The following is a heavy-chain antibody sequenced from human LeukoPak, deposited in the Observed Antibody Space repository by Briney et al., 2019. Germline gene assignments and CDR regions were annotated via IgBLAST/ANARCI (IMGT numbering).Heavy chain of an antibody. CDR2: ISYDGSNK. CDR1: GFTFSSYA. Sequence: GGSLRLSCAASGFTFSSYAMHWVRQAPGKGLEWVAVISYDGSNKYYADSVKGRFTNSRDNSKNTLYLQMNSLRAEDTAVCYCAREGGTIFGVVIIQGRNYFDYWGQGTLVTVSS. J-gene: IGHJ4*02. CDR3: AREGGTIFGVVIIQGRNYFDY. D-gene: IGHD3-3*01. V-gene: IGHV3-30*01.